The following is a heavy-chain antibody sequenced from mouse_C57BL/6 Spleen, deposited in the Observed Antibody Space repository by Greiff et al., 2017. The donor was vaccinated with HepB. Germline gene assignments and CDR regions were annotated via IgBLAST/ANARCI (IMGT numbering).Heavy chain of an antibody. CDR3: AIYYGNYVRYFDV. V-gene: IGHV1-82*01. CDR2: IYPGDGDT. Sequence: VQLQQSGPELVKPGASVKISCKASGYAFSSSWMNWVKQRPGKGLEWIGRIYPGDGDTNYNGKFKGKATLTADKSSSTAYMQLSSLTSEDSAVYFCAIYYGNYVRYFDVWGTGTTVTVSS. CDR1: GYAFSSSW. D-gene: IGHD2-1*01. J-gene: IGHJ1*03.